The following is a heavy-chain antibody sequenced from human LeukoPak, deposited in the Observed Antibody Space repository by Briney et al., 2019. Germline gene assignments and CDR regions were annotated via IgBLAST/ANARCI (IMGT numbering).Heavy chain of an antibody. D-gene: IGHD6-6*01. J-gene: IGHJ4*02. V-gene: IGHV3-20*03. CDR2: INLNGGSI. CDR1: GFTFDDYG. Sequence: RPLRLSSAASGFTFDDYGMSCVRRAPGKGLEWGSGINLNGGSIGYAHSVNGRFTIARDNAKNSLYLQMHSLRAEDTALYYCAIEGSSSSAGVGYWGQGTRVTVSS. CDR3: AIEGSSSSAGVGY.